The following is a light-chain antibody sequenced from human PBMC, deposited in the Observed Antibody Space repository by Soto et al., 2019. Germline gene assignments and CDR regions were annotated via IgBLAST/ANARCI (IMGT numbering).Light chain of an antibody. CDR1: QSLLHSDGKTY. CDR2: EVS. CDR3: MLAIQFPLCA. J-gene: IGKJ3*01. Sequence: ETMLTQTPLSLSVTPGQPASISCKSSQSLLHSDGKTYLYWYLQRPGQPPHLLMYEVSNRFSGVSDIFSGCGSGRAFTLKISRVEAEDVGVYYCMLAIQFPLCAFGPGTKVDIK. V-gene: IGKV2D-29*01.